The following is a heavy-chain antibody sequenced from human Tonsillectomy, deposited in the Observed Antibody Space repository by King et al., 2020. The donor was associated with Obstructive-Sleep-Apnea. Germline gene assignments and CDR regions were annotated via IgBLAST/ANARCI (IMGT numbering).Heavy chain of an antibody. V-gene: IGHV3-23*04. CDR2: ISGSGGSGSGCST. Sequence: VQLVESGGGLVQPGGSLRLSCAASGFTFSSYVMSWVRQAPGKGLEWVSVISGSGGSGSGCSTYYADFVKGRFTISRDKSKNTLYLQMNSLRAEDTAVYYCAKDLGWNYGASDYWGQGTLVTVSS. CDR1: GFTFSSYV. CDR3: AKDLGWNYGASDY. J-gene: IGHJ4*02. D-gene: IGHD1-7*01.